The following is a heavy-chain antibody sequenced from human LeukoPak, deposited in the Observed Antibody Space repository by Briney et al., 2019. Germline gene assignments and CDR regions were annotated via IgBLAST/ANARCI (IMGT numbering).Heavy chain of an antibody. J-gene: IGHJ4*02. CDR2: IHTSGST. V-gene: IGHV4-61*02. Sequence: SETLSLTCTVSGGSISSSSYYWSWIRQPAGKGLEWIGGIHTSGSTNYNPSLKSRVTMSVDTSKNQFSLKLSSVTAADTAVYYCARDRYYYDTSGYSIFDYWGQGTLVTVSS. CDR3: ARDRYYYDTSGYSIFDY. CDR1: GGSISSSSYY. D-gene: IGHD3-22*01.